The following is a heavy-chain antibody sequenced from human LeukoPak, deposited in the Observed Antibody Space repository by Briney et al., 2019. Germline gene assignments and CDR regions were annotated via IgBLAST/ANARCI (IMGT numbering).Heavy chain of an antibody. CDR1: GFTFSDYY. CDR3: ARDPQNRDGYNFDY. CDR2: MGSGGSTI. D-gene: IGHD5-24*01. V-gene: IGHV3-11*01. J-gene: IGHJ4*02. Sequence: GGSLRLSCAASGFTFSDYYMSWIRQAPGKGLEWVSYMGSGGSTIYYADSVRGRFTISRDNAKSSLYLQMNNLRAEDTAVYYCARDPQNRDGYNFDYWGQGTLVTVSS.